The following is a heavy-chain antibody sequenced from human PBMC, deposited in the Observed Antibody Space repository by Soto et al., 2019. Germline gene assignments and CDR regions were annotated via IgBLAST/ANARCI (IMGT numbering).Heavy chain of an antibody. V-gene: IGHV4-39*01. CDR1: GGSISSSSYY. Sequence: SETLSLTCTVSGGSISSSSYYWGWIRQPPGKGLEWIGSIYYSGSTYYNPSLKSRVTISVDTSKNQFSLKLSSVTAADTAVYYCARGVRGVIITPFLWGQGTLVTVSS. J-gene: IGHJ4*02. D-gene: IGHD3-10*02. CDR2: IYYSGST. CDR3: ARGVRGVIITPFL.